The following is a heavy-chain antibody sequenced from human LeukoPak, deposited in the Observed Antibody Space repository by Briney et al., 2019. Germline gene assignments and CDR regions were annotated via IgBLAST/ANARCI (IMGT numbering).Heavy chain of an antibody. J-gene: IGHJ4*02. CDR2: ISGTGDRT. D-gene: IGHD1-26*01. CDR1: GFTFDTTD. CDR3: VKNSGIWSF. Sequence: PGGSLRLSCAASGFTFDTTDMTWVRQAPEKGPEWLSCISGTGDRTYYADSVRGRFTISRDNSKNMLYLQMTSLRVEDTATYYCVKNSGIWSFWGRRTLAAVSS. V-gene: IGHV3-23*01.